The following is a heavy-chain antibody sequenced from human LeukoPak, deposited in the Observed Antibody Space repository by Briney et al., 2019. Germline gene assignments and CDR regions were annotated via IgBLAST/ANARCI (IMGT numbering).Heavy chain of an antibody. D-gene: IGHD3-10*01. V-gene: IGHV3-30*18. CDR3: AKDKSWGSGKKFDYYYYFGMDV. J-gene: IGHJ6*02. Sequence: GGSLRLSCAASGFTFSFYGMHWVRLAPGKGLQWVAVMSYDGSNKHYADSVKGRFTISRDNSKNTLYLQMNNLRPEDTAVYYCAKDKSWGSGKKFDYYYYFGMDVWGQGTTVTVSS. CDR1: GFTFSFYG. CDR2: MSYDGSNK.